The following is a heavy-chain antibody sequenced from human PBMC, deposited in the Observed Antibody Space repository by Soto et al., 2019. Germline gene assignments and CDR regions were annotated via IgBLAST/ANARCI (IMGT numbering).Heavy chain of an antibody. V-gene: IGHV1-2*02. Sequence: QVQLVQSGAEVKKPGASVKVCCKASGYTFTDYYLHWIRQAPGQGLEWMGWMRPNSGGANYAQKFQGRVSMTRDTSISTFYMELSRLRSDDTAVYNCARGPHEGVYDYWGQGTLVTVSS. J-gene: IGHJ4*02. CDR3: ARGPHEGVYDY. CDR2: MRPNSGGA. CDR1: GYTFTDYY. D-gene: IGHD3-16*01.